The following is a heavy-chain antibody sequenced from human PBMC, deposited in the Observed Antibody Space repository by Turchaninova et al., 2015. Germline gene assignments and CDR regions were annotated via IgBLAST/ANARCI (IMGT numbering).Heavy chain of an antibody. CDR1: GCVLRSYS. CDR2: LSSISSTI. CDR3: ARGRFGVDSNWYMDV. V-gene: IGHV3-48*04. J-gene: IGHJ6*03. D-gene: IGHD3-3*01. Sequence: XVQLVXSGGXXVQXXXALXXXGVASGCVLRSYSRNRGRKAPGKGLDWFSDLSSISSTIHYADSVKGRLTISRDNAKNSLYLQMNSLRAEDTAVYYCARGRFGVDSNWYMDVWGKGTTVTVSS.